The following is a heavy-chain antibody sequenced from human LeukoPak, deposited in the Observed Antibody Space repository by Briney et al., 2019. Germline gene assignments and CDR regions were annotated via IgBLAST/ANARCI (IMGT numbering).Heavy chain of an antibody. CDR3: ARLPPYYYDSSGYYSVGDY. J-gene: IGHJ4*02. Sequence: GESLKISCKGSGYSFTSYWIGWVRQMPGKGLEWMGIIYPGDSDTRYSPSFQGQVTISADKSISTAYLQWSSLKASDTAMYYCARLPPYYYDSSGYYSVGDYWGQGTLVTVSS. CDR1: GYSFTSYW. D-gene: IGHD3-22*01. CDR2: IYPGDSDT. V-gene: IGHV5-51*01.